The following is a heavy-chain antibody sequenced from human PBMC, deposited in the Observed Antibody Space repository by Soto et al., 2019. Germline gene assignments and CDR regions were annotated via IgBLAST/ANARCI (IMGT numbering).Heavy chain of an antibody. V-gene: IGHV1-46*01. CDR3: ARQYQLQTSPGHYGMDV. D-gene: IGHD2-2*01. CDR1: GYTFTSYY. Sequence: GASVKVSCKASGYTFTSYYMHWVRQAPGQGREWMGIINPSGGSTSYAQKFQGRVTMTRDTSTSTVYMELSSLRSEDTAVYYCARQYQLQTSPGHYGMDVWGQGTTVTVSS. CDR2: INPSGGST. J-gene: IGHJ6*02.